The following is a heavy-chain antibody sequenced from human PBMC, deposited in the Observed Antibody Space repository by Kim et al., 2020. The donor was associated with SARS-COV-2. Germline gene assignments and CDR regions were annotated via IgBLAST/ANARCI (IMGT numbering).Heavy chain of an antibody. V-gene: IGHV4-59*01. CDR1: GGSISSYY. CDR3: ARGFTMVRGPLMEPNWFDP. CDR2: IYYSGST. D-gene: IGHD3-10*01. Sequence: SETLSLTCTVSGGSISSYYWSWIRQPPGKGLEWIGYIYYSGSTNYNPSLKSRVTISVDTSKNQFSLKLSSVTAADTAVYYCARGFTMVRGPLMEPNWFDPWGQGTLVTVSS. J-gene: IGHJ5*02.